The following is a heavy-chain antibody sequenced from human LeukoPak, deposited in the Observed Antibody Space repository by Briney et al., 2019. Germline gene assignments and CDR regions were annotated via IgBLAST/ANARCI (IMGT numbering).Heavy chain of an antibody. CDR3: AKDETVVAATPGYFDY. Sequence: PGGSLRLSCAASGFTFSSYGMHWVRQAPGKGLEWVAFIRYDGSNKHYADSVKGRFTISRDNSKNTLYLQMNSLRAEDTAVYYCAKDETVVAATPGYFDYWGQGTLVTVSS. V-gene: IGHV3-30*02. CDR2: IRYDGSNK. D-gene: IGHD2-15*01. CDR1: GFTFSSYG. J-gene: IGHJ4*02.